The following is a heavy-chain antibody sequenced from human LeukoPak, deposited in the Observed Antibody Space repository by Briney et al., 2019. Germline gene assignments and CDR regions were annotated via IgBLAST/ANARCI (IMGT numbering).Heavy chain of an antibody. V-gene: IGHV3-33*08. Sequence: GGSLRLSCVGHGFSFSNSSMHWVRQAPGKGLEWVAVIWYDGSNKYYADSVKGRFTISRDNSKNTLYLQMNSLRAEDTAVYYCARVRLAARPSKNGMDVWGQGTTVTVSS. D-gene: IGHD6-6*01. CDR3: ARVRLAARPSKNGMDV. J-gene: IGHJ6*02. CDR1: GFSFSNSS. CDR2: IWYDGSNK.